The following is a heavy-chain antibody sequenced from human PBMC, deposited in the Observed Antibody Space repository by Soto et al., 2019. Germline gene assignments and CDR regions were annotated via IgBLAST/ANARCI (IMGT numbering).Heavy chain of an antibody. CDR3: ARVRGYCTNGVCEYYFDY. V-gene: IGHV4-59*01. J-gene: IGHJ4*02. Sequence: QVQLQESGPGLVEPSETLSLTCTVSGGSISSYYWSWIRQPPGKGLEWIGYIYYSGSTNYNPSLKSRVTISVDTSKNQFSLKLSSVTAADTAVYYCARVRGYCTNGVCEYYFDYWGQGTLVTVSS. CDR2: IYYSGST. CDR1: GGSISSYY. D-gene: IGHD2-8*01.